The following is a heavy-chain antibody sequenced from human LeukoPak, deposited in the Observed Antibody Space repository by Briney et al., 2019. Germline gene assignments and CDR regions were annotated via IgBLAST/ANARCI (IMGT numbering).Heavy chain of an antibody. V-gene: IGHV1-18*01. CDR3: AREGTTVTENYYYGMDV. CDR1: GYTSTSYG. J-gene: IGHJ6*02. CDR2: ISAYNGNT. Sequence: GASVKVSCKASGYTSTSYGISWVRQAPGQGLEWMGWISAYNGNTNYAQKLQGRVTMTTDTSTSTAYMGLRSLRSDDTAVYYCAREGTTVTENYYYGMDVWGQGTTVTVSS. D-gene: IGHD4-11*01.